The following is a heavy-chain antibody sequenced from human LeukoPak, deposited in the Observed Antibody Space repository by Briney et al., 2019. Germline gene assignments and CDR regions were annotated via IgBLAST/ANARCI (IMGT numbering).Heavy chain of an antibody. V-gene: IGHV4-39*01. CDR2: IYYSGST. CDR3: ASYPRRTMIVVAPPHY. Sequence: PSETLSLTCTVSGGSISSSSYYWGWIRQPPGKGLEWIGSIYYSGSTYYNPSLKSRVTISVDTSKNQFSLKLSSVTAADTAVYYCASYPRRTMIVVAPPHYWGQGTLVTVSS. D-gene: IGHD3-22*01. CDR1: GGSISSSSYY. J-gene: IGHJ4*02.